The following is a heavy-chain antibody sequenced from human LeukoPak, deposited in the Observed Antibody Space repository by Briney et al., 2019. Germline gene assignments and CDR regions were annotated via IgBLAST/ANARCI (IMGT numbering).Heavy chain of an antibody. CDR3: AKDRGDPVWYFDY. V-gene: IGHV3-30*18. Sequence: GGSLRLSCAASGFTFSSYSMNWVRQAPGKGLEWVAVISYDGSNKYYADSVKGRFTISRDNSKNTLYLQMNSLRAEDTAVYYCAKDRGDPVWYFDYWGQGTLVTVSS. D-gene: IGHD2-8*01. J-gene: IGHJ4*02. CDR1: GFTFSSYS. CDR2: ISYDGSNK.